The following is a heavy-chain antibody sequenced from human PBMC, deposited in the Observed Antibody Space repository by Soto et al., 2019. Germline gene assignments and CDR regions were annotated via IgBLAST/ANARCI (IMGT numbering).Heavy chain of an antibody. CDR1: GFTFSNYD. J-gene: IGHJ2*01. CDR2: IGTAGDT. V-gene: IGHV3-13*01. CDR3: ARVKGQQLVDWYFDL. Sequence: GGSLRLSCAASGFTFSNYDMHWVRQPTGKGLEWVSGIGTAGDTYNPDSVKGRFTISRENAKNSLYLQMNSLRAEDTAVYYCARVKGQQLVDWYFDLWGRGTLVTVS. D-gene: IGHD6-13*01.